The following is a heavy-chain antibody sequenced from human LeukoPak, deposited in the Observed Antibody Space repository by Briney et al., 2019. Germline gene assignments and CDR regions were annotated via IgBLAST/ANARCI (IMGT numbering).Heavy chain of an antibody. CDR2: IYHSGST. Sequence: PPETLSLTCAVSGGSISSGGYSWSWIRQPPGEGLEWIGYIYHSGSTYYNPSLKSRVTISVDRSKNQFSLKLSSVTAADTAVYYCARAKVEMATIFDYWGQGTLVTVSS. CDR1: GGSISSGGYS. D-gene: IGHD5-24*01. V-gene: IGHV4-30-2*01. J-gene: IGHJ4*02. CDR3: ARAKVEMATIFDY.